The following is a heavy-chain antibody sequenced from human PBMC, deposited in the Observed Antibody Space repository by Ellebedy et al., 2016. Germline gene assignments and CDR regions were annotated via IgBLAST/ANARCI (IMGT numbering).Heavy chain of an antibody. CDR2: ISGSGGST. Sequence: GESLKISXAASGFTFSSYAMSWVRQAPGKGLEWVSAISGSGGSTYYADSVKGRFTISRDNSKNTLYLQMNSLRAEDTAVYYCAKDRWDNVVIAAAGRLGDPWGQGTLVTVSS. CDR1: GFTFSSYA. J-gene: IGHJ5*02. CDR3: AKDRWDNVVIAAAGRLGDP. D-gene: IGHD6-13*01. V-gene: IGHV3-23*01.